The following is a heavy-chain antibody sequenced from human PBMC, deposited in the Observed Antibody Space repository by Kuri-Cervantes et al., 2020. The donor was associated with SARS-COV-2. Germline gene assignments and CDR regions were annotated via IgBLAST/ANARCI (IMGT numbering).Heavy chain of an antibody. CDR1: GFTFSNYG. V-gene: IGHV3-30*02. CDR2: IRYDGSNK. Sequence: LSLTCAASGFTFSNYGMHWVRQAPGKGLEWVAFIRYDGSNKYYADSVKGRFTISRDNSKNTLYLQMNSLRAEDTAVYYCAKDSSYGDMYYFDYWGQGTLVTVSS. CDR3: AKDSSYGDMYYFDY. D-gene: IGHD4-17*01. J-gene: IGHJ4*02.